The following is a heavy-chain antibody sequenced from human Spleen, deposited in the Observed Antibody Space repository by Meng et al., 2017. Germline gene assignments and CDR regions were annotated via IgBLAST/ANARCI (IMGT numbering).Heavy chain of an antibody. D-gene: IGHD6-13*01. CDR1: GFTFSNAW. J-gene: IGHJ6*02. Sequence: GESLKISCVASGFTFSNAWMSWVRQAPGKGLEWVSVIYSGGNTYYADSVKGRFTISRDNSKNTLYLQMNSLRAEDTAVYYCARDLRGSSWYRYYYYGMDVWGQGTTVTVSS. CDR2: IYSGGNT. CDR3: ARDLRGSSWYRYYYYGMDV. V-gene: IGHV3-66*01.